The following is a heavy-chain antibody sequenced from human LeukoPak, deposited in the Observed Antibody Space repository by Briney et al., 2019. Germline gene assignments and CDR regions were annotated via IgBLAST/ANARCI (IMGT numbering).Heavy chain of an antibody. CDR2: IGTSSNNI. D-gene: IGHD1-7*01. CDR3: ASRTVGNYALDY. V-gene: IGHV3-21*01. Sequence: GRSLRLACAASGLTFSRYNMNWVRQAPGKGLEWVSSIGTSSNNIYYTDSVKGRFTISRDNAKNSLYLQVDSLRVEDTAVYFCASRTVGNYALDYWGQGTLVTVSS. J-gene: IGHJ4*02. CDR1: GLTFSRYN.